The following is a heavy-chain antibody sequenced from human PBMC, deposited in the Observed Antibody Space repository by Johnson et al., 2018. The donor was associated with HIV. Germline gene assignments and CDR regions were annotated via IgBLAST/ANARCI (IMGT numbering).Heavy chain of an antibody. CDR3: AKGLSLSGSYSYDAFDI. V-gene: IGHV3-23*03. Sequence: VQLVESGGGLVQPGGSLRLSCAASGFTFSSYAMSWVRQAPGKGLEWVSVIYSGGSTYQADSVKGRFTATRDNSKNTLYLQRNSLRPEDTAVYYCAKGLSLSGSYSYDAFDIWGQGTMVTVSS. D-gene: IGHD1-26*01. CDR2: IYSGGST. CDR1: GFTFSSYA. J-gene: IGHJ3*02.